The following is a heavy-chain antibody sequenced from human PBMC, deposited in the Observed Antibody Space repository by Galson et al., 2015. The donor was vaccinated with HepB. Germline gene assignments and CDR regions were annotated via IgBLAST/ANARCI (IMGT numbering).Heavy chain of an antibody. V-gene: IGHV3-30-3*01. CDR3: ARDRSGAAALDY. J-gene: IGHJ4*02. CDR2: ISYDGSNK. Sequence: SLRLSCAASGFTFSSYAMHWVRQAPGKGLEWVAVISYDGSNKYYADSVKGRFTISRDNSKDTLYLQMNSLRAEDTAVYYCARDRSGAAALDYWGQGTLVTVSS. D-gene: IGHD6-13*01. CDR1: GFTFSSYA.